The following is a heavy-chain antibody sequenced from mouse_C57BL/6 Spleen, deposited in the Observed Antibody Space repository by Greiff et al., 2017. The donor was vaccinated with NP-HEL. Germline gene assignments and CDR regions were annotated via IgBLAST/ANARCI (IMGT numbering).Heavy chain of an antibody. J-gene: IGHJ4*01. V-gene: IGHV1-82*01. CDR1: GYAFSSSW. Sequence: VQLQQSGPELVKPGASVKISCKASGYAFSSSWMNWVKQRPGKGLEWIGRIYPGDGDTNYNGKFKGKATLTADKSSSTAYMQLSSLTSEDSAVYFGARLHYGRDYAMDYWGQGTSVTVSS. CDR3: ARLHYGRDYAMDY. D-gene: IGHD1-1*01. CDR2: IYPGDGDT.